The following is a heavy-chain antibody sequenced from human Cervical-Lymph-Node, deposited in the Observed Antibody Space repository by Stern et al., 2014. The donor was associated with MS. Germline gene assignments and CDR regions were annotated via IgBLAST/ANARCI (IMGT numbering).Heavy chain of an antibody. CDR3: ARKGTYGLDY. D-gene: IGHD3-10*01. Sequence: MQLVQSGAEVKKPGESLKISCKGSGYNFASYWIGWVRQVPGKGLEWMGIIYPDDSDARYTPAFQGQVTVSADKSIGTAYLQWSSLKASDTSFYFCARKGTYGLDYWGQGALVTVSS. V-gene: IGHV5-51*01. CDR2: IYPDDSDA. CDR1: GYNFASYW. J-gene: IGHJ4*02.